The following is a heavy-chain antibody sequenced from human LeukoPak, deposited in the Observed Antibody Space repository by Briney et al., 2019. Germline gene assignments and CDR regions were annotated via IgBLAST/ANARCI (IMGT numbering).Heavy chain of an antibody. CDR3: ATGTTGTTWSYGMDV. Sequence: GRSLRLSCAASGLTFSSYAMHWVRQAPGKGLEWLAAISYDGSNKYYADSLEGRFTISRDNSKNTVNLQMNSLRAEDTAMYYCATGTTGTTWSYGMDVWGQGTTVTVSS. J-gene: IGHJ6*02. D-gene: IGHD1-1*01. V-gene: IGHV3-30*04. CDR1: GLTFSSYA. CDR2: ISYDGSNK.